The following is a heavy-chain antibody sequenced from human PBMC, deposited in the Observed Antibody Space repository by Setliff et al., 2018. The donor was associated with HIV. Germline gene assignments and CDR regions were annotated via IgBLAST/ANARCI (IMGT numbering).Heavy chain of an antibody. CDR1: GFTVSSSY. V-gene: IGHV3-66*02. D-gene: IGHD2-15*01. J-gene: IGHJ4*02. CDR2: IYSDGNT. CDR3: ARHEAECFDNKCYAGLRGA. Sequence: PGGSLRLSCAGSGFTVSSSYMTWVRQAPGKGLEWVSVIYSDGNTFYADSVKGRFSISRDNSKNTLSLQMNSLRSEDTALYYCARHEAECFDNKCYAGLRGAWGQGTMVTAPQ.